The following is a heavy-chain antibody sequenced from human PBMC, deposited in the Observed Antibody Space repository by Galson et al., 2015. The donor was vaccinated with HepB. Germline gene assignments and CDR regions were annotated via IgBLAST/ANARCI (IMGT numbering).Heavy chain of an antibody. CDR3: ARVYYDILTGLYYFDY. V-gene: IGHV1-2*02. CDR1: GGTFTGYY. D-gene: IGHD3-9*01. J-gene: IGHJ4*02. CDR2: INPNSGGT. Sequence: SGGTFTGYYMHWVRQAPGQGLEWMGWINPNSGGTNYAQKFQGRVTMTRDTSISTAYMELSRLRSDDTAVYYCARVYYDILTGLYYFDYWGQGTLVTVSS.